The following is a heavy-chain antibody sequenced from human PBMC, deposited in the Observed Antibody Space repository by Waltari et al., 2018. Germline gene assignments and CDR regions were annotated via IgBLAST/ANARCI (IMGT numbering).Heavy chain of an antibody. CDR1: GGSISSSY. V-gene: IGHV4-59*01. Sequence: QVQLQESGPGLVKPSETLSLTCTVSGGSISSSYWSWIRQPPGKGLEWIGYIYYSGSTNYYPSLKSRVTISGDTSKNQFSLKLSAGTAADTAVYYCARAFPSVVQTRYFDLWGRGTLVTVSS. CDR3: ARAFPSVVQTRYFDL. J-gene: IGHJ2*01. D-gene: IGHD2-15*01. CDR2: IYYSGST.